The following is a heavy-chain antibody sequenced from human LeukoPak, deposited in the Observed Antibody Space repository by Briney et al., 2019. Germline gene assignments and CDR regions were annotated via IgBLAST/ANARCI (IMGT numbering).Heavy chain of an antibody. CDR3: ARVIYSGWEGELSD. V-gene: IGHV3-74*01. CDR1: GFTFSSYW. D-gene: IGHD6-19*01. J-gene: IGHJ4*02. CDR2: INSDGSTT. Sequence: GRSLRLSCAASGFTFSSYWMHLVRQAPGKGLVLVSRINSDGSTTIYADSEMGRFTISRDNDKNTVYVQMKSLRAEDTAVYYCARVIYSGWEGELSDWGQGTLVKVS.